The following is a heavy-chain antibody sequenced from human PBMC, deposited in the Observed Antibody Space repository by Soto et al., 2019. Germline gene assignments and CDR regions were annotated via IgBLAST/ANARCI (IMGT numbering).Heavy chain of an antibody. J-gene: IGHJ4*02. CDR1: GASISSGAYY. D-gene: IGHD3-10*01. Sequence: QVQLQESGPGLVKPSQTLSLTCTVSGASISSGAYYWTWIRQHPGKGLEWIGYIYKTGNTLFNPSLKSRISISLDTSKNQFSLRLSSVTAADTAVYYCARSYGSGSHVPDLDYWGQGTLVTVSS. CDR2: IYKTGNT. CDR3: ARSYGSGSHVPDLDY. V-gene: IGHV4-31*03.